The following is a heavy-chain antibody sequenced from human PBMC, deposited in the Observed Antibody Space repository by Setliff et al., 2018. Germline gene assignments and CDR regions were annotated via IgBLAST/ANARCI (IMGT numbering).Heavy chain of an antibody. CDR2: IYRNGNT. J-gene: IGHJ4*02. CDR3: ARQIDYGDFQYFDY. V-gene: IGHV4-34*01. CDR1: GGSFSGYY. D-gene: IGHD4-17*01. Sequence: SETLSLTCAVYGGSFSGYYWSWIRQPPGKGLEWIGSIYRNGNTYYNPSLKSRVTISVDTSKNQLSLKVHSVTAADTAVYYCARQIDYGDFQYFDYWGQGTLVTVSS.